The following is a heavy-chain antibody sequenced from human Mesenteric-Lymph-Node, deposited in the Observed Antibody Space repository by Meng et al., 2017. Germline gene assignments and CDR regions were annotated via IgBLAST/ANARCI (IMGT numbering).Heavy chain of an antibody. CDR3: ARGVLGSYWFDP. Sequence: SETLSLTCTVSGYSISSGYYWGWIRQPPGKGLEWIGSIYHSGSTYYNPSLKSRVTISVDTSKNQFSLKLSSVTAADTAVYYCARGVLGSYWFDPWGRGTLVTVSS. CDR2: IYHSGST. CDR1: GYSISSGYY. J-gene: IGHJ5*02. D-gene: IGHD1-26*01. V-gene: IGHV4-38-2*02.